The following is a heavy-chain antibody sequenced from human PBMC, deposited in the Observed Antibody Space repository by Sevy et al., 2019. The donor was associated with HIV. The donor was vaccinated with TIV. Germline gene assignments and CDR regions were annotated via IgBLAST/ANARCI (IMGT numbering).Heavy chain of an antibody. J-gene: IGHJ2*01. Sequence: SLRLSCAASGFTFSSYCLHWVRQAPGKGLEWVAVISYDGSKTYNADSVKGRFTISRDNSKNTLYLQMNSLRAEDTAVYYCAKGRDYHDSSGYKKNWDFNHWGRGTLVTVSS. CDR3: AKGRDYHDSSGYKKNWDFNH. CDR2: ISYDGSKT. V-gene: IGHV3-30*18. D-gene: IGHD3-22*01. CDR1: GFTFSSYC.